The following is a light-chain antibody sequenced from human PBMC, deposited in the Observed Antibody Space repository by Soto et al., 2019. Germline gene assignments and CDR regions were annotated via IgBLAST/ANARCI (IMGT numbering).Light chain of an antibody. J-gene: IGKJ4*01. CDR2: AAS. V-gene: IGKV1-39*01. CDR1: QTISSH. CDR3: QKYNSAPLT. Sequence: DIQMTQSPSSLSASVGDRVIITCRASQTISSHLNWYQQKPGKAPNLLVYAASSLQSGVPSRFTGSGSGTDFTLTISSLQPEDVAAYYCQKYNSAPLTFGGGTKVEIK.